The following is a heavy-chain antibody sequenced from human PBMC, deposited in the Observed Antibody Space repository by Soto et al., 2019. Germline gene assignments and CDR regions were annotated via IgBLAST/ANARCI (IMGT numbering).Heavy chain of an antibody. CDR2: INSDGSNT. D-gene: IGHD1-7*01. CDR1: GFTFSTYW. J-gene: IGHJ4*02. V-gene: IGHV3-74*01. Sequence: EVQLVESGGGLVQPGGSLRLSCAASGFTFSTYWMHWVRQAPGKGPVWVSDINSDGSNTNYADSVKGRFTISRDNAKNRLYLQMNSLRAEDTALYYCSIWNYGYGNWGQGTLVNVSS. CDR3: SIWNYGYGN.